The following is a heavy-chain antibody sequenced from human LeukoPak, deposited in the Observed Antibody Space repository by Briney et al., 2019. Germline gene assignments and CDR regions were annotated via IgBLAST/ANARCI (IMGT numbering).Heavy chain of an antibody. J-gene: IGHJ4*02. CDR2: INVGGATA. Sequence: PGGSLRLSCSASGFTFSDYALNWVRQAPGQRLVWVSTINVGGATAYYADSVKGRFTTSRDTSKNTLYLYMNSLRAEDTALYYCCFGVLSSVFFDYWGQGTPVTVSS. CDR3: CFGVLSSVFFDY. CDR1: GFTFSDYA. V-gene: IGHV3-23*01. D-gene: IGHD3-3*01.